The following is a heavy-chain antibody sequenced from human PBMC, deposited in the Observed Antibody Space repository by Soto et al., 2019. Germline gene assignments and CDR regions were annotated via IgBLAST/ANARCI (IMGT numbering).Heavy chain of an antibody. CDR2: IYYSGST. D-gene: IGHD2-2*01. V-gene: IGHV4-59*01. CDR3: ARFVKRAMPYDY. CDR1: GGSISSYY. Sequence: QVQLQESGPGPVKPSETLSLTCTVSGGSISSYYWSWIRQPPGKGLEWIGYIYYSGSTNYNPSLKSRVTISVDTSKNQFSLKLSSVTAADTAVYYCARFVKRAMPYDYWGQGTLVTVSS. J-gene: IGHJ4*02.